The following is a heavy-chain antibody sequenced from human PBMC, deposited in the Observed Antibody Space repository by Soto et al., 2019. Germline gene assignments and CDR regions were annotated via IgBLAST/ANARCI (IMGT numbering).Heavy chain of an antibody. CDR2: ISYDGSNK. J-gene: IGHJ6*02. CDR1: GFTFSSYG. V-gene: IGHV3-30*18. D-gene: IGHD6-25*01. CDR3: AKEDSSGWHYYYGMDV. Sequence: QVQLVESGGGVVQPGRSLRLSCAASGFTFSSYGMNWVRQAPGKGLEWVAVISYDGSNKYYADSVKGRFTISRDSSKNMLYRPMNSLRAEDTAVYSGAKEDSSGWHYYYGMDVWGQGTTVTVSS.